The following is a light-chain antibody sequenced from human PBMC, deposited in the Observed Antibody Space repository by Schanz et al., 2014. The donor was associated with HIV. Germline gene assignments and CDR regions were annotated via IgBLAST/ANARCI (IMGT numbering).Light chain of an antibody. CDR1: QSVSSTY. CDR3: QQSYSTPHT. CDR2: GAS. Sequence: EIVLTQSPGTLSLSPGERATLSCRASQSVSSTYLAWYRQKPGQAPSLVMYGASSRATGIPDRFSGSGSGTDFTLTISRLEPEDFATYYCQQSYSTPHTFGQGTKLEIK. J-gene: IGKJ2*01. V-gene: IGKV3-20*01.